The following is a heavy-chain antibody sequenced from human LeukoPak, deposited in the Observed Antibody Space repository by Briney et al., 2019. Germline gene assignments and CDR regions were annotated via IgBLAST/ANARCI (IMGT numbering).Heavy chain of an antibody. J-gene: IGHJ5*02. CDR3: ANYGSGSYRFDP. CDR1: GGSISSGGYY. D-gene: IGHD3-10*01. Sequence: SQTLSLTCTVSGGSISSGGYYWSWIRQHPGKGLEWIGYIYYSGSTYYNPPLKSRVTISVDTSKNQFSLKLSSVTAADTAVYYCANYGSGSYRFDPWGQGTLVTVSS. CDR2: IYYSGST. V-gene: IGHV4-31*03.